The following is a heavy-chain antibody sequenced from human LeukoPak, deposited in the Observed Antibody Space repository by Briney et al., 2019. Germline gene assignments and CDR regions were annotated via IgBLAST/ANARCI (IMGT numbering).Heavy chain of an antibody. D-gene: IGHD3-22*01. CDR2: ISAYNGNT. CDR1: GYTFTSYG. J-gene: IGHJ6*03. CDR3: ARVDSLQYYYDSSGYYYYMDV. V-gene: IGHV1-18*01. Sequence: ASVKVSCEASGYTFTSYGISWVRQAPGQGLEWMGWISAYNGNTNYAQKLQGRVTMTTDTSTSTAYMELRSLRSDDTAVYYCARVDSLQYYYDSSGYYYYMDVWGKGTTVTVSS.